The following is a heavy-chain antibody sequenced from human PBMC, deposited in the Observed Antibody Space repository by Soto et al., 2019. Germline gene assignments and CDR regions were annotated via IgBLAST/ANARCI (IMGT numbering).Heavy chain of an antibody. CDR1: GFSLSTSGVG. Sequence: SGPTLVNPTQTLTLTCTFSGFSLSTSGVGVGWIRQPPGKALEWLALIYWDDDKRYSPSLKSRLTITKDTSKNQVVLTMTNMDPVDTPTYYCAHLTFYYDSSGYYSRAEYFQHWGQGTLVTVSS. D-gene: IGHD3-22*01. V-gene: IGHV2-5*02. CDR2: IYWDDDK. CDR3: AHLTFYYDSSGYYSRAEYFQH. J-gene: IGHJ1*01.